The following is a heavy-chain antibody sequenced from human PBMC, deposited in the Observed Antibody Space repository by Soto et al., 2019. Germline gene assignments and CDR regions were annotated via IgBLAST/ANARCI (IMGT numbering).Heavy chain of an antibody. CDR3: AASIFYYGMDV. J-gene: IGHJ6*02. V-gene: IGHV1-69*06. CDR1: GGTFSSYA. Sequence: SVKVSCKASGGTFSSYAISWVRQAPGQGLEWMGGIIPIFGTANYAQKFQGQVTISADKSITTTYLRWTSLKASDTAIYYCAASIFYYGMDVWGQGTTVTVSS. CDR2: IIPIFGTA.